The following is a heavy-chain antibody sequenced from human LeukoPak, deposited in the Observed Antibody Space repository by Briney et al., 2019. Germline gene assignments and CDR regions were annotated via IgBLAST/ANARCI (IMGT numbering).Heavy chain of an antibody. CDR3: ASLDGPVAATSDDAFDI. J-gene: IGHJ3*02. CDR2: ISAYNGNT. V-gene: IGHV1-18*01. D-gene: IGHD2-15*01. Sequence: GASVKVSCKASGYTFTSYDINWVRQATGQGLEWMGWISAYNGNTNYAQKLQGRVTMTTDTSTSTAYMELRSLRSDDTAVYYCASLDGPVAATSDDAFDIWGQGTMVTVSS. CDR1: GYTFTSYD.